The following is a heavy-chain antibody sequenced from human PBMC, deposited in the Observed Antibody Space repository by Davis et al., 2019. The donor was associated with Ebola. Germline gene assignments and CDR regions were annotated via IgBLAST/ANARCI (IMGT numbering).Heavy chain of an antibody. CDR3: ARLGNWGKLDY. CDR1: GFSFSGYW. D-gene: IGHD7-27*01. V-gene: IGHV3-7*03. J-gene: IGHJ4*02. Sequence: GESLKISCAASGFSFSGYWMSWARQAPGKGLESVANIKTDGSEEYYVDSVKGRFTISRDNAKISLFLQMNSLRAEDTAVYYCARLGNWGKLDYWGQGILVTVSS. CDR2: IKTDGSEE.